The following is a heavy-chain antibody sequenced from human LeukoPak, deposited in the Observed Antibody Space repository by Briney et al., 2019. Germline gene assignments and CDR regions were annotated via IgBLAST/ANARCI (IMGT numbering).Heavy chain of an antibody. V-gene: IGHV3-48*01. D-gene: IGHD1-1*01. J-gene: IGHJ6*04. CDR2: ISSSSSTI. CDR1: GFTFSSYS. Sequence: PGGSLRLSCAASGFTFSSYSMNWVRQTPGKGLEWVSYISSSSSTIYYAVSVKGRFTISRDNAKNSLYLQMNSLRAEDTAVYYCARDSPLVLRYSDVWGKGTTVTVSS. CDR3: ARDSPLVLRYSDV.